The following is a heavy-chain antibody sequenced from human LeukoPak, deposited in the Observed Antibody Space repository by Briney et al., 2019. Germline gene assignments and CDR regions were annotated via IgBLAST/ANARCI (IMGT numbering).Heavy chain of an antibody. J-gene: IGHJ4*02. Sequence: AGGSLRLSCAASGFTFDDYGMSWVRHAPGKGLEWVSGINWNGGSTGYADSVKGRFTISRDNAKNSLYLQMNSLRAEDTALYHCAREGSSSSLDYWGQGTLVTVSS. CDR2: INWNGGST. CDR1: GFTFDDYG. V-gene: IGHV3-20*01. D-gene: IGHD6-13*01. CDR3: AREGSSSSLDY.